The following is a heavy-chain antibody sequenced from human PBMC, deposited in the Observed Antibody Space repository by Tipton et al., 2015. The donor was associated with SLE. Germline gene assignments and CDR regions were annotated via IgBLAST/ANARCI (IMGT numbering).Heavy chain of an antibody. CDR1: GDSINNNNYY. CDR2: INYSGTT. D-gene: IGHD3-3*01. J-gene: IGHJ4*02. CDR3: ARAIGVNYFNS. V-gene: IGHV4-39*02. Sequence: TLSLTCTLSGDSINNNNYYWGWIRQPPGKGLEWIGNINYSGTTYFNPSLKTRVTISVDRSMVHFSLRLTSVTAADTAVYYCARAIGVNYFNSWGQGILVNVSP.